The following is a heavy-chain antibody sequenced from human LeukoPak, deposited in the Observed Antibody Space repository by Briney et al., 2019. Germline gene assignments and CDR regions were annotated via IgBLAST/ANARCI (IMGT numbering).Heavy chain of an antibody. V-gene: IGHV1-2*02. CDR2: INPNTGDT. CDR3: ATYYYDRSGYYHFDY. J-gene: IGHJ4*02. CDR1: GYIFTGYY. Sequence: ASVKVSCKASGYIFTGYYMHWVRQAPGQGLEWMGWINPNTGDTKYAQKFQGRVTMTRDTSISTAYMELSRLRSEDTAVYYCATYYYDRSGYYHFDYWGQGTLVTVSS. D-gene: IGHD3-22*01.